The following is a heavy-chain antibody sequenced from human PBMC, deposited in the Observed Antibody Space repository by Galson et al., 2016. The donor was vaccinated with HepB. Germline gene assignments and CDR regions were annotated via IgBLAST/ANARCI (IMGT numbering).Heavy chain of an antibody. D-gene: IGHD1-26*01. CDR2: IFHSGST. Sequence: SETLSLTCAVSGGSISSSDWWSWARQPPGKGLEWIGEIFHSGSTNYNPSLKSRVTISVDKSKNQFSLKLSSVTAADTAVYYCAKEGEWDLLNSFDSWGQGTLVTVSS. J-gene: IGHJ4*02. CDR3: AKEGEWDLLNSFDS. CDR1: GGSISSSDW. V-gene: IGHV4-4*02.